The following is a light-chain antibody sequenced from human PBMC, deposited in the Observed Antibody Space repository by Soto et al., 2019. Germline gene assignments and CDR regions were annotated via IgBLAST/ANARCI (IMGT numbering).Light chain of an antibody. CDR1: QSVSSSY. CDR2: GAS. J-gene: IGKJ1*01. V-gene: IGKV3-20*01. Sequence: DIVLTQSPSTLSLSPGERATLSCRASQSVSSSYLAWYQQKPGQAPRLLIYGASSRATGIPDRFSGSGSGTDFTLTISRLEPEDFAVYYCQHYGDSPRTFGQGTKVEIK. CDR3: QHYGDSPRT.